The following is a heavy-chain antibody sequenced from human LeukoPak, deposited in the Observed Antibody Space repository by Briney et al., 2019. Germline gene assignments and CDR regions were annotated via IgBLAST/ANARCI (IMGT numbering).Heavy chain of an antibody. Sequence: PSETLSLTCTVSGGSVSSDISYWSWIRQPPGKGLEWIGYISYSGSTNYNPSLKSRFTISVDTSKNQFSLKLSSVTAADTAVYYCARGYSYGYDWYLDLWGRGTLVTVSS. V-gene: IGHV4-61*01. CDR1: GGSVSSDISY. D-gene: IGHD5-18*01. J-gene: IGHJ2*01. CDR3: ARGYSYGYDWYLDL. CDR2: ISYSGST.